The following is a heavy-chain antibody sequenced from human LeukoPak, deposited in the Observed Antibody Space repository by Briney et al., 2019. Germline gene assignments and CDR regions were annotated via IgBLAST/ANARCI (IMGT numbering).Heavy chain of an antibody. D-gene: IGHD3-10*01. CDR3: RASFGSDLDY. CDR1: GFNFSTYG. V-gene: IGHV3-30*03. CDR2: ISYDGRRE. J-gene: IGHJ4*02. Sequence: GGSLRLSCTASGFNFSTYGLHWVRQAPGKGLEWVAVISYDGRREFYGDSVKGRFTISRDNSKNTLFLQMSSLRAEDTALYYCRASFGSDLDYWGQGTLVTVSS.